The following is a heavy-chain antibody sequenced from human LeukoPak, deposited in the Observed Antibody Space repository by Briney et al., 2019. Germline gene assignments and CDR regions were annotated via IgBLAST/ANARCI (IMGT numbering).Heavy chain of an antibody. CDR1: GYTFTSYG. CDR3: ARSYDSSGYYPDAFDI. CDR2: ISAYNGNT. V-gene: IGHV1-18*01. D-gene: IGHD3-22*01. J-gene: IGHJ3*02. Sequence: ASVKVSCKASGYTFTSYGISWVRQAPGQGLEWMGSISAYNGNTNYAQKLQGRVTMTTDTSTSTAYMELRSLRSDDTAVYYCARSYDSSGYYPDAFDIWGQGTMVTVSS.